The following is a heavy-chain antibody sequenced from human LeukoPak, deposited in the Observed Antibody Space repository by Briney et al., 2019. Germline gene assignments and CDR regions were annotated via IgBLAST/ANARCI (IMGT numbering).Heavy chain of an antibody. CDR3: ARGRCSSTSCYLHYYYYYMDV. CDR1: GGSFSGYY. D-gene: IGHD2-2*01. Sequence: SSETLSLTCAVYGGSFSGYYWSWIRQPPGKGLEWIGEINHSGSTNYNPSLKSRVTISVDTSKNQFSLKLSSVTAADTAVYYCARGRCSSTSCYLHYYYYYMDVWGKGTTVTVSS. J-gene: IGHJ6*03. V-gene: IGHV4-34*01. CDR2: INHSGST.